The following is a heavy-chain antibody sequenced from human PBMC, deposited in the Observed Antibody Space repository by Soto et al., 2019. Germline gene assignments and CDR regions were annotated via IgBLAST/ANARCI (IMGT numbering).Heavy chain of an antibody. CDR1: GYTFTSCY. J-gene: IGHJ6*02. CDR2: INPSGGST. Sequence: ASVKVSCKASGYTFTSCYMHWVRQAPGQGLEWMGIINPSGGSTSYAQKFQGRVTMTRDTSTSTVYMELSSLRSEDTAVYYCAREPAAGTLRYYYYYGMDVWGQGTTVTVSS. CDR3: AREPAAGTLRYYYYYGMDV. D-gene: IGHD6-13*01. V-gene: IGHV1-46*01.